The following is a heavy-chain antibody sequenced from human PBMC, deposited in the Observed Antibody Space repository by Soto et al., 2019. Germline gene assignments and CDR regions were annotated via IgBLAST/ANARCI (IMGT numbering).Heavy chain of an antibody. CDR1: GFTFSSYA. V-gene: IGHV3-23*01. Sequence: PGGSLRLSCAAYGFTFSSYAMSWVRQAPGKGLEWVSAISGSGGSTYYADSVKGRFTISRHNSKNTLYLQMNSLRAGDTAVYYCARGLTAIDAFDIWGQGTMVTVSS. D-gene: IGHD2-21*02. J-gene: IGHJ3*02. CDR3: ARGLTAIDAFDI. CDR2: ISGSGGST.